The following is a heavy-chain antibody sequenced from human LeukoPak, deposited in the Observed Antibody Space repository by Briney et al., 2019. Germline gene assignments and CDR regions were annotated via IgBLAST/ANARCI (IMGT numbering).Heavy chain of an antibody. J-gene: IGHJ4*02. Sequence: GGSLRLSCAASGFTFSSYGMHWGRQAPGKGLEWVAVISYDGSNKYYADSVKGRFTISRDNSKNTLYLQMNSLRAEDTAVYYCAKERHSSSFDYWGQGTLVTVSS. CDR3: AKERHSSSFDY. CDR2: ISYDGSNK. D-gene: IGHD6-6*01. CDR1: GFTFSSYG. V-gene: IGHV3-30*18.